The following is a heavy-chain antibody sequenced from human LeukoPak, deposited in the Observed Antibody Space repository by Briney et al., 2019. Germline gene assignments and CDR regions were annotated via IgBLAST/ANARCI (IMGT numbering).Heavy chain of an antibody. CDR2: ISWNSVTL. CDR3: AKSGPDTTMLHGFDK. Sequence: GRSLRLSCVGSGFRFDDYGMHWVRQAPGKGLEWVAGISWNSVTLEYGDSVKGRFTISRENARNSLFLQMNSLTVEDTALYYCAKSGPDTTMLHGFDKWGRGTLVAVSS. CDR1: GFRFDDYG. V-gene: IGHV3-9*01. D-gene: IGHD5-18*01. J-gene: IGHJ4*02.